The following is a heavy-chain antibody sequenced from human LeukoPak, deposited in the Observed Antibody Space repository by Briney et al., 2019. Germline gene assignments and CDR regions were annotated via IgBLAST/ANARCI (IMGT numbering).Heavy chain of an antibody. V-gene: IGHV4-31*03. Sequence: PSQTLSLTCTVSGGSISSGAYYWSWIRQHPGKGLEWIGYIYYSGSTYYNPSLKSRVTISVDTSKNQFSLKLSSVTAADTAVYYCARVIGAYRFGEPSNWFDPWGQGALVTVSS. J-gene: IGHJ5*02. CDR1: GGSISSGAYY. CDR2: IYYSGST. CDR3: ARVIGAYRFGEPSNWFDP. D-gene: IGHD3-10*01.